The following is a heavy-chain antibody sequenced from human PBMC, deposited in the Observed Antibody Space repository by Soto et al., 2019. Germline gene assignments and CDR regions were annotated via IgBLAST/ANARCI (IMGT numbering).Heavy chain of an antibody. V-gene: IGHV3-23*01. CDR2: IRGTAT. J-gene: IGHJ5*02. D-gene: IGHD3-16*01. CDR1: GFSFSSFA. CDR3: AKCAVLITTSGGWCNWCDP. Sequence: EVQLLESGGTLVQPGESLRLSCEVSGFSFSSFAMNWVRQAPGEGLEWVSSIRGTATSYADSVKGRFTISRDNSTNTVYLQMSTLRGEDTALYYCAKCAVLITTSGGWCNWCDPWCQGTLVIVSS.